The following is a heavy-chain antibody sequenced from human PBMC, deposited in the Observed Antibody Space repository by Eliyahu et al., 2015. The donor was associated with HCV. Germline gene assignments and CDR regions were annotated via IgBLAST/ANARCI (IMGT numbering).Heavy chain of an antibody. CDR1: GGSISSYY. CDR2: IYYSGST. Sequence: QVQLQESGPGLVKPSETLSLTCTVSGGSISSYYWSWIRQPPGKGLEWIGYIYYSGSTNYNPSLKSRVTISVDTSKNQFSLKLSSVTAADTAVYYCARGSAYYDFWSGYDYWGQGTLVTVSS. CDR3: ARGSAYYDFWSGYDY. D-gene: IGHD3-3*01. J-gene: IGHJ4*02. V-gene: IGHV4-59*01.